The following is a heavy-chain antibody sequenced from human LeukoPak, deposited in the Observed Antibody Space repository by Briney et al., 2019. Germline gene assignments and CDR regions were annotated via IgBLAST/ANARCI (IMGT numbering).Heavy chain of an antibody. CDR2: ISYDGSNK. D-gene: IGHD2-15*01. J-gene: IGHJ4*02. Sequence: HPGGSLRLSCAASGFTFSSYGMHWVRQAPGKGLEWVAVISYDGSNKYYADSVKGRFTISRDNSKNTLYLQMNSLRAEDTAVYYCAKTYCSGGSCYSSVGSYFDYWGQGTLVTVSS. CDR1: GFTFSSYG. CDR3: AKTYCSGGSCYSSVGSYFDY. V-gene: IGHV3-30*18.